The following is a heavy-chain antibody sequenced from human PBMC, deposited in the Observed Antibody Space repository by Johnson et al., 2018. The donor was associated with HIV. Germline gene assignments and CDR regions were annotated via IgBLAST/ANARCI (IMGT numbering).Heavy chain of an antibody. CDR2: INWNGGNT. J-gene: IGHJ3*02. Sequence: VQLVESGGGVVRPGGSLRLSCAASGFTFDDYGMSWVRQAPGKGLEWVSGINWNGGNTGYADSVKGRCTISRDNDKNSLYLQMNSLRAEDTALYYCTRRDSGSLSFDIWGQGTMVTVSS. CDR1: GFTFDDYG. CDR3: TRRDSGSLSFDI. D-gene: IGHD1-26*01. V-gene: IGHV3-20*04.